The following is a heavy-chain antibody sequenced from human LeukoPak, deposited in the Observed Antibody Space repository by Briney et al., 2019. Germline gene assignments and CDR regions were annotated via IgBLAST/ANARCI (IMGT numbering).Heavy chain of an antibody. D-gene: IGHD6-13*01. CDR1: GFTVSSNY. CDR3: ARDRIAAAGTFKYYYYYMDV. J-gene: IGHJ6*03. CDR2: IYSGGST. Sequence: GGSLRLSCAASGFTVSSNYMSWVRQAPGKGLEWVSVIYSGGSTYYADSVKGRFTISRDNSKNTLYPQMNSLRAEDTAVYYCARDRIAAAGTFKYYYYYMDVWGKGTTVTISS. V-gene: IGHV3-66*01.